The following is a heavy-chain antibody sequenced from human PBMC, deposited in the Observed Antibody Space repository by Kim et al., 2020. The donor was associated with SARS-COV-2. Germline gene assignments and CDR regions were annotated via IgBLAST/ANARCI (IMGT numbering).Heavy chain of an antibody. V-gene: IGHV4-59*08. CDR3: ARQGADYYYYYMDV. J-gene: IGHJ6*03. Sequence: SETLSLTCTVSGGSISSYYWSWIRQPPGKGLEWIGYIYYSGSTNYNPSLKSRVTISVDTSKNQFSLKLSSVTPADTAVYYCARQGADYYYYYMDVWGKGTTVTVSS. CDR1: GGSISSYY. D-gene: IGHD1-26*01. CDR2: IYYSGST.